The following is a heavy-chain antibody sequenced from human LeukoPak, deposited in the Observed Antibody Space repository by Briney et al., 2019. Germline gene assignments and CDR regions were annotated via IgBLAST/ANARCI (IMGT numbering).Heavy chain of an antibody. V-gene: IGHV7-4-1*02. CDR3: ARKTSKLPRYYYGMDV. D-gene: IGHD1/OR15-1a*01. CDR2: INTNTGNP. J-gene: IGHJ6*02. Sequence: GASVKVSCKASGYTFTSYAMNWVRQAPGQGLEWMGWINTNTGNPTYAQGFTGRFVFSLDTPVSTAYLQISSLKAEDTAVYYCARKTSKLPRYYYGMDVWGQGTTVTVSS. CDR1: GYTFTSYA.